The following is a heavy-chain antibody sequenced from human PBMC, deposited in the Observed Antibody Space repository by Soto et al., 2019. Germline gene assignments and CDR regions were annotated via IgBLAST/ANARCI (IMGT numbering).Heavy chain of an antibody. CDR3: ARLGYSYGYEGYWFDP. V-gene: IGHV1-69*02. J-gene: IGHJ5*02. CDR2: IIPILGIA. CDR1: GGTFSSYT. D-gene: IGHD5-18*01. Sequence: SVKVSCKASGGTFSSYTISWVRQAPGQGLEWMGRIIPILGIANYAQKFQGRVTITADKSTSTAYMELSSLRSEDTAVYYCARLGYSYGYEGYWFDPWGQGTLVTVSS.